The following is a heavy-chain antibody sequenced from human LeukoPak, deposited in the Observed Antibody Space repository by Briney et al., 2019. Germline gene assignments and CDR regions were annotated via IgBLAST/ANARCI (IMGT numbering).Heavy chain of an antibody. CDR2: ISYDGSNK. CDR1: GFTFSSYG. J-gene: IGHJ1*01. V-gene: IGHV3-30*18. Sequence: GRSLRLSCAASGFTFSSYGMHWVRQAPGRGLEWVAVISYDGSNKYYADSVKGRFTISRDNSKNTLYLQMNSLRAEDTAVYYCAKVIGSYLQYFQHWGQGTLVTVSS. D-gene: IGHD3-10*01. CDR3: AKVIGSYLQYFQH.